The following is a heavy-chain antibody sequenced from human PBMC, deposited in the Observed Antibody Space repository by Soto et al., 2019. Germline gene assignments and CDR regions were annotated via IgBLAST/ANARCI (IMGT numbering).Heavy chain of an antibody. V-gene: IGHV1-18*01. Sequence: QVQLVQSGGEVKKPGASVKVSCKASGYTFTIYGINWVRQAPGQGLEWMGWISPDNGNTNYAQKHQGRVTMTTDTSTNTAYMERRSLRSDDTAVYYCARALGYSGYAGMDVWGQGTTVTVSS. CDR3: ARALGYSGYAGMDV. J-gene: IGHJ6*02. D-gene: IGHD5-12*01. CDR1: GYTFTIYG. CDR2: ISPDNGNT.